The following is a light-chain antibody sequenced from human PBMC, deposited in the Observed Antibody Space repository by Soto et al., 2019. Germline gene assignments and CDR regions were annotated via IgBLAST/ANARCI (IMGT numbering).Light chain of an antibody. Sequence: QSVLTQPPSVSGAPGQTVTISCTGSNSNIGAGYDVHWYHHLPGTAPKLLIYGDSNRPSGVPDRFSGSKSGTSASLAITGLQAEDEADYYCRSYDSSLSVVFGGGTQLTVL. J-gene: IGLJ2*01. CDR1: NSNIGAGYD. V-gene: IGLV1-40*01. CDR2: GDS. CDR3: RSYDSSLSVV.